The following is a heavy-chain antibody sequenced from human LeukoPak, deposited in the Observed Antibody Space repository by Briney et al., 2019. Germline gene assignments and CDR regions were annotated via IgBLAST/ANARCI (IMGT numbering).Heavy chain of an antibody. CDR1: GYTFTNYD. D-gene: IGHD2-2*01. CDR2: MNPNSGNT. CDR3: ARGPYCSSFSCPYWFDP. J-gene: IGHJ5*02. Sequence: ASVKVSCKASGYTFTNYDINWVRQATGQGLAWVGWMNPNSGNTGYAQKFQGRVTMTRNTSISTAYMELSSLRSEDSAVYYCARGPYCSSFSCPYWFDPWGQGTPVTVSS. V-gene: IGHV1-8*01.